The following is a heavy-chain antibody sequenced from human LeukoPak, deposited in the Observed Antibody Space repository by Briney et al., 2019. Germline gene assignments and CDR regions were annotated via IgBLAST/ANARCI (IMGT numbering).Heavy chain of an antibody. V-gene: IGHV3-11*01. Sequence: GGSLRLSCAASGFTFSDYYMSWIRQAPGKGLEWISYISGSGTTIYSADSLKGRFTISRDNSKNIVFLQMNNLRVEDTAVYYCARRTGHSYFDYWGQGTLVTVSS. D-gene: IGHD1-14*01. CDR1: GFTFSDYY. J-gene: IGHJ4*02. CDR2: ISGSGTTI. CDR3: ARRTGHSYFDY.